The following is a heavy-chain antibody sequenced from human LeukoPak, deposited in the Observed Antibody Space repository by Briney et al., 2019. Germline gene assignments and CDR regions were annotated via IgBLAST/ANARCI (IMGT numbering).Heavy chain of an antibody. V-gene: IGHV3-30*18. Sequence: PGGSLRLSCAASGFTFSSYGTHWVRQAPGKGLEWVAVISYDGSNKYYADSVKGRFTISRDNSKNTLYLQMNSLRAEDTAVYYCAKMDDAFDIWGQGTMVTVSS. CDR1: GFTFSSYG. CDR3: AKMDDAFDI. CDR2: ISYDGSNK. D-gene: IGHD3/OR15-3a*01. J-gene: IGHJ3*02.